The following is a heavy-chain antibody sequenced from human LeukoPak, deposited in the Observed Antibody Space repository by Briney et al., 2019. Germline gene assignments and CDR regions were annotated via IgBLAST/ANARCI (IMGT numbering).Heavy chain of an antibody. CDR1: GGSFSGYY. CDR3: ARDRRESTKPNDAFDI. CDR2: INHSGST. D-gene: IGHD1-1*01. V-gene: IGHV4-34*01. J-gene: IGHJ3*02. Sequence: SETLSLTCAVYGGSFSGYYWSWIRQPPGKGLEWIGEINHSGSTNYNPSLKSRVTISIDTSKKQLSLKLSSVTAADTAVYYCARDRRESTKPNDAFDIWGQGTMVTVSS.